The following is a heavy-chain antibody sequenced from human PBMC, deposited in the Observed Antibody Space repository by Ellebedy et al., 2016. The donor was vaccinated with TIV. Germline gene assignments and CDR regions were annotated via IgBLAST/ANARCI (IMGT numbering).Heavy chain of an antibody. CDR3: AREPWGDGSGSYPTPNFDY. Sequence: ASVKVSXKASGYTFTSYGISWVRQAPGQGLEWMGWISAYNGNTNYAQKLQGRVTMTTDTSTSTAYMELRSLRSDDTAVYYCAREPWGDGSGSYPTPNFDYWGQGTLVTVSS. J-gene: IGHJ4*02. CDR2: ISAYNGNT. CDR1: GYTFTSYG. D-gene: IGHD3-10*01. V-gene: IGHV1-18*04.